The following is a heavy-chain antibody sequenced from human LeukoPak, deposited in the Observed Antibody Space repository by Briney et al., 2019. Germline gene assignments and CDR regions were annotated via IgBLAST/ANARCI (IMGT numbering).Heavy chain of an antibody. J-gene: IGHJ5*02. CDR2: MNPNSGNT. V-gene: IGHV1-8*03. Sequence: ASVKASCKASGYTFTSYDINWVRQATGQGLEWMGWMNPNSGNTGYAQKFQGRVTITRNTSISTAYMELSSLRSEDTAVYYCARGNIMADDYNWFDPWGQGTLVTVSS. D-gene: IGHD2-21*02. CDR1: GYTFTSYD. CDR3: ARGNIMADDYNWFDP.